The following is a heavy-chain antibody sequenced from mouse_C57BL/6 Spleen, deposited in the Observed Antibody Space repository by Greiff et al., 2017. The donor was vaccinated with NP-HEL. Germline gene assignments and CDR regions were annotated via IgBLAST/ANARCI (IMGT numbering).Heavy chain of an antibody. CDR3: TIGYSVY. CDR1: GFNIKDDY. V-gene: IGHV14-4*01. D-gene: IGHD2-3*01. Sequence: VQLQQSGAELVRPGASVKLSCTASGFNIKDDYMNWVKQRPEQGLEWIGWIDPENGDTEYASKFQGKATITADTSSNTAYLQLSSLTAEDTAVYYCTIGYSVYWGQGTTLTVSS. CDR2: IDPENGDT. J-gene: IGHJ2*01.